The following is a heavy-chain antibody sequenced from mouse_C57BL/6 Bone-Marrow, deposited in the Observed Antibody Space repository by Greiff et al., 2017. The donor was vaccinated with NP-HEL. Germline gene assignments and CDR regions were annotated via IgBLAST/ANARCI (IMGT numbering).Heavy chain of an antibody. CDR1: GYTFTDYN. V-gene: IGHV1-22*01. CDR3: AIDGYYAMDY. J-gene: IGHJ4*01. Sequence: VQLKESGPELVKPGASVKMSCKASGYTFTDYNMHWVKQSHGKSLEWIGYINPNNGGTSYNQKFKGKATLTVNKSSSTAYMELRSLTSEDSAVYYCAIDGYYAMDYWGQGTSVTVSS. CDR2: INPNNGGT. D-gene: IGHD2-3*01.